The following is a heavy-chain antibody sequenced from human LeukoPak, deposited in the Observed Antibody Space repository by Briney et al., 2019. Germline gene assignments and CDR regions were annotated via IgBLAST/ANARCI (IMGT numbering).Heavy chain of an antibody. V-gene: IGHV4-59*08. CDR3: ARRRGWKQQLVYFDY. CDR2: LFHSGTR. Sequence: SETLSLTCTGSGGSITSYYWSWIRQPPGKGLEWIGYLFHSGTRRYNPSLTSRVTISADTTKNQIFLTLNSTTAADTAVYYCARRRGWKQQLVYFDYWGQGTLATVSS. CDR1: GGSITSYY. J-gene: IGHJ4*02. D-gene: IGHD6-13*01.